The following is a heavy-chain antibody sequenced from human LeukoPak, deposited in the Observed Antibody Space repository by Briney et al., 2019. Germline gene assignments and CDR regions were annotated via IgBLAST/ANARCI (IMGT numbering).Heavy chain of an antibody. CDR1: GFTFSTYA. Sequence: GGSLRLSCAASGFTFSTYAMHWVRQVPGKGLVWVSRISSDESSTTYADSVKGRFTISRDNAKNTLYLQMNSLRAEDTAVYYCARDTYGSGNFYEYWGQGTLVMVSS. D-gene: IGHD3-10*01. V-gene: IGHV3-74*01. J-gene: IGHJ4*02. CDR3: ARDTYGSGNFYEY. CDR2: ISSDESST.